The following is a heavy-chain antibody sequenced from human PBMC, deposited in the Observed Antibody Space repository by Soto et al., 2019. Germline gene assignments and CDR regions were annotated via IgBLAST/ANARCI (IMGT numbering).Heavy chain of an antibody. V-gene: IGHV3-74*01. CDR1: GFIFSSYW. J-gene: IGHJ4*02. CDR2: INNDGSDT. D-gene: IGHD6-25*01. CDR3: ARDITATPVY. Sequence: GGSLRLSCAASGFIFSSYWMHWVRQAPGKGLVWVSRINNDGSDTTYADPVKGRFTVSRDNTRNTLYLEMKSLRAEDTAVYYCARDITATPVYWGQGTLVTVS.